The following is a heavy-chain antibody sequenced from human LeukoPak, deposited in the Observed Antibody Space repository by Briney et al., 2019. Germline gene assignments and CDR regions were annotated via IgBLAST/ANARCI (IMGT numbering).Heavy chain of an antibody. V-gene: IGHV5-51*01. D-gene: IGHD3-10*01. J-gene: IGHJ3*02. CDR2: IYPGDPDT. CDR1: GYSFTSYW. Sequence: GESLKISCKGSGYSFTSYWIGWVRQMPGKGLELMGIIYPGDPDTRYSPSFQGQVTISADKSISTAYLQWSSLKASDTAMYYCASYYGSGSYYHEPYDAFDIWGQGTMVTVSS. CDR3: ASYYGSGSYYHEPYDAFDI.